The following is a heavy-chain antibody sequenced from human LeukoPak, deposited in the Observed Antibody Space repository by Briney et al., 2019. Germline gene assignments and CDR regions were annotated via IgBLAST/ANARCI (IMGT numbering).Heavy chain of an antibody. CDR3: ARLTEGW. V-gene: IGHV4-59*08. D-gene: IGHD2-15*01. Sequence: SATLSLTCIVSGCTIGSYYWSWVRQTPGKGLEWIGYIYYTGRTNYNPSDKGRSTIFVYTCKNQFSLKRRSVTAADTAVYYCARLTEGWWGQGALVTVSS. CDR2: IYYTGRT. CDR1: GCTIGSYY. J-gene: IGHJ4*02.